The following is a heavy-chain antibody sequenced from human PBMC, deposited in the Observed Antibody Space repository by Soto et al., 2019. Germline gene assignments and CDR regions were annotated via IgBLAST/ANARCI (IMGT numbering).Heavy chain of an antibody. D-gene: IGHD6-13*01. CDR2: IIPMFGTA. Sequence: QVQLVQSGAEVKKPGSSVKVSCKASGGTFSSYAISWVRQAPGQGLEWMGGIIPMFGTANYAQKFQGRVTSTADESTSTADMEVSSLRSEDTAVYYCARGAEAAPRDGYYFVYWGQGTLVTVSS. CDR3: ARGAEAAPRDGYYFVY. CDR1: GGTFSSYA. J-gene: IGHJ4*02. V-gene: IGHV1-69*12.